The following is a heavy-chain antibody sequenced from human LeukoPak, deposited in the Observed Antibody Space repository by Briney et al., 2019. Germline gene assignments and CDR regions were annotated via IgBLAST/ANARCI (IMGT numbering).Heavy chain of an antibody. Sequence: SQTLSLTCAISGDSVSSNSAAWNWIRQSPSRGLEWLGRTYCRSRWFNDYAVPVKSRMNINSDTSKNEFSLQLNSVTSEDTAVYYCARERSMAAAGKYYFDYWGQGTLVTVSS. J-gene: IGHJ4*02. CDR2: TYCRSRWFN. CDR1: GDSVSSNSAA. D-gene: IGHD6-13*01. V-gene: IGHV6-1*01. CDR3: ARERSMAAAGKYYFDY.